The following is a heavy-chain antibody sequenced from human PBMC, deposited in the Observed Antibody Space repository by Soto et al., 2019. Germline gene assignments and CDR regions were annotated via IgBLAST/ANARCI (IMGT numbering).Heavy chain of an antibody. CDR3: AHPRGYGVFDAYDI. Sequence: GGSLRLSCAASGFTCRSYDMSWVRQAPGKGLEWVSTILVGGSTHYPDSVKGRFTISRDNSMNTLYLQMNSLRVDDTGVYYCAHPRGYGVFDAYDIWGQGTMVTVSS. CDR2: ILVGGST. J-gene: IGHJ3*02. V-gene: IGHV3-23*01. D-gene: IGHD4-17*01. CDR1: GFTCRSYD.